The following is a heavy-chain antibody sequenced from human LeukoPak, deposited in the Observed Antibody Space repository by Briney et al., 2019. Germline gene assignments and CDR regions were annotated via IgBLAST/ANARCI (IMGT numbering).Heavy chain of an antibody. Sequence: SETLSLTCAVYGVSFSGYYWSWIRQPPGKGLEWIGEINHSGSTNYNPSLKSRVTISVDTSKNQFSLKLSSVPAADTAVYYCARGGNSYGYEYYYYYYMDVWGKGTTVTVSS. CDR3: ARGGNSYGYEYYYYYYMDV. V-gene: IGHV4-34*01. CDR1: GVSFSGYY. CDR2: INHSGST. J-gene: IGHJ6*03. D-gene: IGHD5-18*01.